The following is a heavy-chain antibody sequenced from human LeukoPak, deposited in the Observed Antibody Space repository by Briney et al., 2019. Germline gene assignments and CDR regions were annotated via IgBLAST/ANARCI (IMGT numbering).Heavy chain of an antibody. Sequence: PGGSLRLSCAASGLTFSSYAMHWVRQAPGKGLEWVAVMSFDGTHIYYADSVKGRFTISRDNSKNTLYLQMNSLRAEDTAVYYCARCSGYGMDVWGQGTTVTVSS. CDR3: ARCSGYGMDV. J-gene: IGHJ6*02. D-gene: IGHD3-10*02. CDR1: GLTFSSYA. CDR2: MSFDGTHI. V-gene: IGHV3-30-3*01.